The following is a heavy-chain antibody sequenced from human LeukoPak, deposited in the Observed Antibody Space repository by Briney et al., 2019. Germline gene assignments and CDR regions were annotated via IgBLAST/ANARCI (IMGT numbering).Heavy chain of an antibody. CDR1: GGSISSYY. CDR2: IYTSGST. D-gene: IGHD6-13*01. V-gene: IGHV4-4*07. Sequence: PSETLSLTCTVSGGSISSYYWSWIRQPAGKGLEWIGRIYTSGSTNYNPSLKSRVTISVDTSKNQFSLKLSSVTAADTAVYYCARDSSTAADMSVFDYWGQGTLVTVSS. CDR3: ARDSSTAADMSVFDY. J-gene: IGHJ4*02.